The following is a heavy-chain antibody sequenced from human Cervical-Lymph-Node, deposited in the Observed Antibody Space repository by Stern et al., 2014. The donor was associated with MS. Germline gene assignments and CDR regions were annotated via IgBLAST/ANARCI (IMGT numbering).Heavy chain of an antibody. J-gene: IGHJ4*02. CDR1: GFTFSSYG. CDR2: ISYDVNLK. Sequence: VQLVESGGAVVQPGRSLRLSCAASGFTFSSYGMHWVRQAPGKGLEWGTVISYDVNLKSDAASVKGRFTISRDNSKNTLHLQMNSVTPDDTAIYYCARDYEDTSMLFDHWGQGTLVTVSS. D-gene: IGHD2-8*01. CDR3: ARDYEDTSMLFDH. V-gene: IGHV3-30*03.